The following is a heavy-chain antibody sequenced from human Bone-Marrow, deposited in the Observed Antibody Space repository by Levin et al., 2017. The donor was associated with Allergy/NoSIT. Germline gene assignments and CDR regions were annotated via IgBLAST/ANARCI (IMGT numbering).Heavy chain of an antibody. D-gene: IGHD4-17*01. CDR3: TRDFRTVTPNLSFDY. CDR2: IRSKAYGGTT. J-gene: IGHJ4*02. Sequence: TGGSLRLSCTASGFTFGDYAMSWVRQAPGKGLEWVGFIRSKAYGGTTEYAASVKGRFTISRDDSKSIAYLQMNSLKTEDTAVYYCTRDFRTVTPNLSFDYWGQGTLVTVSS. V-gene: IGHV3-49*04. CDR1: GFTFGDYA.